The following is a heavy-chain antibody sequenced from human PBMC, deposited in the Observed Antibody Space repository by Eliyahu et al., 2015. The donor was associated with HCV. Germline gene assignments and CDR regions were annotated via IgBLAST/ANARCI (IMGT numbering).Heavy chain of an antibody. CDR1: GFTFSSYS. Sequence: EVQLVESGGGLVKPGGSLRLSCAASGFTFSSYSMNWVRQAPGKGLEWVSSISSSSSYIYYADSVKGRFTISRDNAKNSLYLQMNSLRAEDTAVYYCARGCSGGSCYEYYFDYWGQGTLVTVSS. CDR2: ISSSSSYI. CDR3: ARGCSGGSCYEYYFDY. D-gene: IGHD2-15*01. V-gene: IGHV3-21*01. J-gene: IGHJ4*02.